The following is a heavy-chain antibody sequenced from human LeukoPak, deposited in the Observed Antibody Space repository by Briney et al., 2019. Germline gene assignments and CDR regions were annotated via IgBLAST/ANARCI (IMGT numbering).Heavy chain of an antibody. J-gene: IGHJ4*02. CDR3: ASSTIRGYRYGWFDY. CDR1: GYSFTDYT. Sequence: ASVKVSCKASGYSFTDYTFHWMRQAPGQRLYWVGWINGGSGNTKYSPEFQGRVTITRDTSASTAYMELSSLRSEDTAVYDRASSTIRGYRYGWFDYWGQGTLVTVSS. D-gene: IGHD5-18*01. CDR2: INGGSGNT. V-gene: IGHV1-3*01.